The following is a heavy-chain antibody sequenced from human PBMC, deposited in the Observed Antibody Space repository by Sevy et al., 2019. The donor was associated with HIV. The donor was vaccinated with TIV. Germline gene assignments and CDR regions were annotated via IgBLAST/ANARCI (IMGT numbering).Heavy chain of an antibody. V-gene: IGHV3-30-3*01. CDR2: ISYDGSNK. J-gene: IGHJ4*02. CDR3: ARSTYYDFWSGYSIDY. CDR1: GFTFSSYA. Sequence: GGSLRLSCAASGFTFSSYAMHWVRQAPGKGLEWVAVISYDGSNKYYADSVKGRFTISRDNSKNTLYLQMNSLRAEDTAVYYCARSTYYDFWSGYSIDYWGQGTLVTVSS. D-gene: IGHD3-3*01.